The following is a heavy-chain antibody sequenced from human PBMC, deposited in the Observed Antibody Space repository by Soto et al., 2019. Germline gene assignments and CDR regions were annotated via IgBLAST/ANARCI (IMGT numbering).Heavy chain of an antibody. D-gene: IGHD3-22*01. CDR2: IIPIFGTA. CDR3: ARDKLVYDSSGYYPPSGMDV. V-gene: IGHV1-69*13. Sequence: SVKVSCKASGGTFSSYAISWVRQAPGQGLEWMGGIIPIFGTANYAQKFQGRVTITADESTSTAYMELSSLRSEDTAVYYCARDKLVYDSSGYYPPSGMDVWGQVTTVAVSS. J-gene: IGHJ6*02. CDR1: GGTFSSYA.